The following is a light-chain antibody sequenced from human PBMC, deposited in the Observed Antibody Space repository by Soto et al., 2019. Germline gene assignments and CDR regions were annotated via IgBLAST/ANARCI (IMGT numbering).Light chain of an antibody. V-gene: IGKV1-39*01. CDR1: QGISTY. Sequence: DIQMTQSPSTLSGSVGDRVTITCRASQGISTYLNWYQKKPGKAPKLLIYAASSLQSGVPSRFSGSGSETDFTLTISSLQSEDFATYYCQQSYTTPNTFDGGTRVDIK. CDR2: AAS. CDR3: QQSYTTPNT. J-gene: IGKJ4*01.